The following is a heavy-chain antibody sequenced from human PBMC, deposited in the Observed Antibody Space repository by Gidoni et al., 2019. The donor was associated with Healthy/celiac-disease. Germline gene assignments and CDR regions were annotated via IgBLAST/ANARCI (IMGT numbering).Heavy chain of an antibody. CDR3: ARLDYYGSEIDY. Sequence: QVQLQESGPGLVKPSETLSLTCTVSGGSISRYYWSWIRPPPGKGRVWLGYIYYSGSPNYTPALNSRVIISVDTSKTQFSLKLSSVTAADPAVYYCARLDYYGSEIDYWGQGTLVTVSS. J-gene: IGHJ4*02. CDR1: GGSISRYY. V-gene: IGHV4-59*01. CDR2: IYYSGSP. D-gene: IGHD3-10*01.